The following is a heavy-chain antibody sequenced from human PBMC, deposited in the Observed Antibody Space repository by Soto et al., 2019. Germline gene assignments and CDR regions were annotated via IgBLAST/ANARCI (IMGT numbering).Heavy chain of an antibody. J-gene: IGHJ6*02. D-gene: IGHD2-15*01. CDR2: IYYSGST. V-gene: IGHV4-59*01. CDR3: ARHPSPPTPIGSSYTETYYYYYYGMDV. Sequence: PSETLSLTCTVSGGSISSYYWSWIRQPPGKGLEWIGYIYYSGSTNYNPSLKSRVTISVDTSKNQFSLKLSSVTAADNATYYCARHPSPPTPIGSSYTETYYYYYYGMDVWGQGTRVTVPS. CDR1: GGSISSYY.